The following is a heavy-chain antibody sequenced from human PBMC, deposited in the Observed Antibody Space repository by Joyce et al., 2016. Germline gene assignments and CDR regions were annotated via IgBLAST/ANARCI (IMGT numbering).Heavy chain of an antibody. J-gene: IGHJ4*02. Sequence: EVQLVETGGGLIQPGGSLRLSCAASGFTVSSNSMSLVRQAPGKGLEWVSIIYSGGNTNYADSVKGRFTISRDNSKNTLSLQMNSLRAEDTAVYYCARGTGDFDYWGQGTLVTVSS. CDR1: GFTVSSNS. CDR3: ARGTGDFDY. CDR2: IYSGGNT. V-gene: IGHV3-53*02. D-gene: IGHD7-27*01.